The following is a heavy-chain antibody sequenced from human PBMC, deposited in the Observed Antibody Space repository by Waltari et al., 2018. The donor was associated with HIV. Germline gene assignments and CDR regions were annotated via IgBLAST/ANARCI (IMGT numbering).Heavy chain of an antibody. D-gene: IGHD3-22*01. CDR2: ISYDGSNK. CDR1: GFTFSSSA. Sequence: QVQLVESGGGVVQPGRSLRLSCAACGFTFSSSAMHWVRQAPGKGLEWVAVISYDGSNKYYADSVKGRFTISRDNSKNTLYLQMNSLRAEDTAVCYCARDPYYYDSSGYLCYFDYWGQGTLVTVSS. J-gene: IGHJ4*02. CDR3: ARDPYYYDSSGYLCYFDY. V-gene: IGHV3-30-3*01.